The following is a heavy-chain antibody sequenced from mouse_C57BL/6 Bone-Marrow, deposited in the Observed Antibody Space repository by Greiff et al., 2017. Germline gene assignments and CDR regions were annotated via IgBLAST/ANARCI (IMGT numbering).Heavy chain of an antibody. CDR1: GFTFSDYY. J-gene: IGHJ4*01. CDR2: ISNGGGST. D-gene: IGHD3-2*02. V-gene: IGHV5-12*01. Sequence: EVHLVESGGGLVQPGVSLKLSCAASGFTFSDYYMYWVRQTPEKRLEWVAYISNGGGSTYYPDTVKGRFTISRDNAKNTLYLQMSRLKSEDTAMYYCARRVDSSGPMGYWGQGTSVTVSS. CDR3: ARRVDSSGPMGY.